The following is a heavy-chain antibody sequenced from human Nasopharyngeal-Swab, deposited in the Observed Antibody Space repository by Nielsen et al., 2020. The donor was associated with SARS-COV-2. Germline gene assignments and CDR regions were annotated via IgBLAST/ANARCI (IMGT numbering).Heavy chain of an antibody. CDR1: GFTFSSYS. V-gene: IGHV3-21*01. CDR3: VGNNWNYGGVGY. CDR2: ISSSSSYI. D-gene: IGHD1-7*01. J-gene: IGHJ4*02. Sequence: GGSLRLSCAASGFTFSSYSMNWVRQAPGKGLEWVSSISSSSSYIYYADSVKGRFTISRDNAKNSLYLQMNSLRAEDTAVYYCVGNNWNYGGVGYWGRGTLVTVSS.